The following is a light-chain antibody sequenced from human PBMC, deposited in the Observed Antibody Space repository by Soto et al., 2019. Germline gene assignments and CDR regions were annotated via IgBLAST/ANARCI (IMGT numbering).Light chain of an antibody. Sequence: DIQMTQSPSTLSASVGDRVTITCRASQSINNWLAWYQQKPGKAPKLLIYKASNLDSGVPSRFSGSGSGTEFTLTIASLQPDDSATYYCQQYNGSPVTFGGGTRVEIK. CDR1: QSINNW. V-gene: IGKV1-5*03. CDR3: QQYNGSPVT. CDR2: KAS. J-gene: IGKJ4*01.